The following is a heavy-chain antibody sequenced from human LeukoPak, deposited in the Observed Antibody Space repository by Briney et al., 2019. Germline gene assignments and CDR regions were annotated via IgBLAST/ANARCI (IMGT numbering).Heavy chain of an antibody. Sequence: GESLKISCKGSGYSFNTYWIGWVRQMPGKGLEWMGIIYPGDSDTKYSPSFQGQVTISADKSISTAYLQWSSLKASDTAMYYCARRKPPHDSGWFDPWGQGTLVTVSS. D-gene: IGHD4/OR15-4a*01. V-gene: IGHV5-51*01. CDR1: GYSFNTYW. CDR3: ARRKPPHDSGWFDP. J-gene: IGHJ5*02. CDR2: IYPGDSDT.